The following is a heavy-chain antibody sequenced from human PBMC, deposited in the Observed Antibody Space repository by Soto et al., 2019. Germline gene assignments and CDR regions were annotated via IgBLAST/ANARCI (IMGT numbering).Heavy chain of an antibody. V-gene: IGHV4-34*01. J-gene: IGHJ4*01. CDR3: ARDGGSGSPNYLDN. Sequence: PGKGLEWIGEINHSGSTNYNPSLKSRVTISVDTSKNQFSLKLSSVTAADTAVYYCARDGGSGSPNYLDNWGQGTLLTV. D-gene: IGHD3-10*01. CDR2: INHSGST.